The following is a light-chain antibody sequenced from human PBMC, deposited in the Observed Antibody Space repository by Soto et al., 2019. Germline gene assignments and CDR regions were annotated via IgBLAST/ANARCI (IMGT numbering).Light chain of an antibody. CDR1: QSISSW. Sequence: DIQMTQSPSTLSASVGDRVTITCRASQSISSWLAWYQQKPGKAPKLLIYTASNLETWVPSRFSGSGSETEFTLTISSLQPDDFATYYGQQYNSYARTFGQGTKVEIK. CDR2: TAS. CDR3: QQYNSYART. J-gene: IGKJ1*01. V-gene: IGKV1-5*03.